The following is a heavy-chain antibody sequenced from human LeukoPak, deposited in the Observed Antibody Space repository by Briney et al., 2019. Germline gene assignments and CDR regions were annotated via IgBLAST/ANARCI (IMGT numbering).Heavy chain of an antibody. Sequence: ASVKVSCKASGGTFSSLTINWVRQAPGQGLEWMGGIIPIFGRANYAQKFQGRVTMTTDTSTSTAYMELRSLRSDDTAVYYCARDEDYGISVNVDYWGQGTLVTVSS. D-gene: IGHD4-17*01. CDR2: IIPIFGRA. CDR1: GGTFSSLT. CDR3: ARDEDYGISVNVDY. V-gene: IGHV1-69*05. J-gene: IGHJ4*02.